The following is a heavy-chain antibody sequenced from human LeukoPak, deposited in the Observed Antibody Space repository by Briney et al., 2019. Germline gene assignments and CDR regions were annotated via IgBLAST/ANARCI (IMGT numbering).Heavy chain of an antibody. Sequence: SETLSLTCNVSGGSISGYHWSWIRQPPGKGLEWLGYIYYSGSSNYNPSLKSRVTMSADTSKNQFSLKLSSVTAADTAVYFCARNGHYSADYWGRGILVTVSP. J-gene: IGHJ4*02. CDR2: IYYSGSS. CDR1: GGSISGYH. D-gene: IGHD4-17*01. V-gene: IGHV4-59*12. CDR3: ARNGHYSADY.